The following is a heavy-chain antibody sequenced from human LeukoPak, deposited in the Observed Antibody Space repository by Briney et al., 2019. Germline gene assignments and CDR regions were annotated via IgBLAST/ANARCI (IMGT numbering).Heavy chain of an antibody. V-gene: IGHV1-18*04. CDR1: GYTFTGYY. J-gene: IGHJ4*02. CDR2: ISAYNGNT. Sequence: ASVKVSCKASGYTFTGYYMHWVRQAPGQGLEWMGWISAYNGNTNYAQKLQGRVTMTTDTSTSTAYMELRSLRSDDTAVYYCARDLSVAGPFDYWGQGTLVTVSS. D-gene: IGHD6-19*01. CDR3: ARDLSVAGPFDY.